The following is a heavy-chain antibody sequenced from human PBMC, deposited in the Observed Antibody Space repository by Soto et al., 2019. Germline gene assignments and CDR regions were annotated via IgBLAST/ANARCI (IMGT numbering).Heavy chain of an antibody. CDR2: IYYSGST. V-gene: IGHV4-30-4*01. Sequence: SETLSLNCTVSGGSISSGDYYWSWIRQPPGKGLEWIGYIYYSGSTYYNPSLKSRVTISVDTSKNQFSLKLSSVTAADTAVYYCARDGVPAAYYYYGMDVWGQGTTVTVSS. J-gene: IGHJ6*02. CDR3: ARDGVPAAYYYYGMDV. D-gene: IGHD2-2*01. CDR1: GGSISSGDYY.